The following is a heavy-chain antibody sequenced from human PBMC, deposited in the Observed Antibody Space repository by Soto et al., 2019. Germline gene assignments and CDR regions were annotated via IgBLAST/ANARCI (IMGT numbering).Heavy chain of an antibody. CDR3: ARDGEAAHTYYFDY. CDR1: GFTFSSYS. Sequence: PGGSLRLSCAASGFTFSSYSMNWVRQAPGKGLEWVSYISSSSSTIYYADTVKGRFTISRDNAKNSLYLQMNSLRAEDTAVYYCARDGEAAHTYYFDYWGQGTLVTVSS. J-gene: IGHJ4*02. D-gene: IGHD6-6*01. V-gene: IGHV3-48*01. CDR2: ISSSSSTI.